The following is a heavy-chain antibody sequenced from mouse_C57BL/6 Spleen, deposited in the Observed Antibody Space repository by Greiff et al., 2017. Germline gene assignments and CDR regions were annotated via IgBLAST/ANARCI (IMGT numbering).Heavy chain of an antibody. V-gene: IGHV1-59*01. CDR3: AREESNSPMDY. Sequence: QVQLQQPGAELVRPGTSVKLSCKASGYTFTSYWMHWVKQRPGQGLEWIGVIDPSDSYTNYNQKFKGKATLTVDTSSSTAYMQLSSLTSEDSAVYYCAREESNSPMDYWGQGTSVTVSS. CDR2: IDPSDSYT. J-gene: IGHJ4*01. CDR1: GYTFTSYW. D-gene: IGHD2-5*01.